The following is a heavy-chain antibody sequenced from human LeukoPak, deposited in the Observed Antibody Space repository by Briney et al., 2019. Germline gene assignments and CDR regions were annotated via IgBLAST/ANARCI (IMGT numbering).Heavy chain of an antibody. Sequence: GGSLRLSCAASGFTFSDYYMSWIRQAPGKGLEWVSYISSSSSYTDYADSVKGRFTISRDNAKNSLYLQVNSLRAEDTAVYYCARSGSLTGYYLWFDPWGQGTLVTVSS. J-gene: IGHJ5*02. V-gene: IGHV3-11*06. CDR3: ARSGSLTGYYLWFDP. CDR1: GFTFSDYY. D-gene: IGHD3-9*01. CDR2: ISSSSSYT.